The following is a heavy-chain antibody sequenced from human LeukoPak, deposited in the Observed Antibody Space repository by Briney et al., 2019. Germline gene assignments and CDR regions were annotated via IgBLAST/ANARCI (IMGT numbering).Heavy chain of an antibody. CDR1: GFTFSSYS. J-gene: IGHJ1*01. V-gene: IGHV3-21*01. Sequence: PGGSLRLSCAASGFTFSSYSMNWVRQAPGKGLEWVSSISSSSSYIYYADSVKGRFTISRDNAKNSLYLQMNSLRAEDTAVYYCARGPWAIRRSGEYFQHRGQGTLVTVSS. CDR3: ARGPWAIRRSGEYFQH. D-gene: IGHD2-2*02. CDR2: ISSSSSYI.